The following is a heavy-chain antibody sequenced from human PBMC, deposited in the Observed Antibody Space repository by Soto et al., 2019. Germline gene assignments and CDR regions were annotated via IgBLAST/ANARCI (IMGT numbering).Heavy chain of an antibody. D-gene: IGHD3-10*01. J-gene: IGHJ5*02. V-gene: IGHV1-18*01. CDR2: ISDYNGNT. CDR3: ARERSGSYPLSP. Sequence: QVQLVQSGAEVKKPGASVKVSCKASGYTFTIYGISWVRQAPGQGLEWMGWISDYNGNTNYAQKCQGRVTMTTDASTSTAYMELRSLRSDDTSIYYCARERSGSYPLSPWGQGTLVTVSS. CDR1: GYTFTIYG.